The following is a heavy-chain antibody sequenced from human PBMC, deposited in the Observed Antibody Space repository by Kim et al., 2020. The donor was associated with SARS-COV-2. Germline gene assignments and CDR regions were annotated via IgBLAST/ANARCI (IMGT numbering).Heavy chain of an antibody. CDR3: ARDPRRWRQSTNDWAFDL. Sequence: SETLSLTCTVSGGSISSYYWSWIRQPPGKGLEWIGYIYYSGSTNYNPSLKSRVSISVDTSKNQFSLNLSSVTAADTAVYYVARDPRRWRQSTNDWAFDL. D-gene: IGHD2-8*01. CDR1: GGSISSYY. CDR2: IYYSGST. J-gene: IGHJ2*01. V-gene: IGHV4-59*01.